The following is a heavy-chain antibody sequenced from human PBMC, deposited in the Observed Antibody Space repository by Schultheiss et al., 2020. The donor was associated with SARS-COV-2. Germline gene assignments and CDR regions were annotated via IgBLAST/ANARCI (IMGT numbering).Heavy chain of an antibody. CDR2: IYHSGST. CDR3: ARDDFYSSSGATFDP. J-gene: IGHJ5*02. Sequence: SETLSLTCAVYGGSFSGYYWSWIRQPPGKGLEWIGSIYHSGSTNYNPSLKSRVTISVDTSKNQFSLKLSSVTAADTAVYYCARDDFYSSSGATFDPWGQGTLVTVSS. D-gene: IGHD6-6*01. V-gene: IGHV4-34*01. CDR1: GGSFSGYY.